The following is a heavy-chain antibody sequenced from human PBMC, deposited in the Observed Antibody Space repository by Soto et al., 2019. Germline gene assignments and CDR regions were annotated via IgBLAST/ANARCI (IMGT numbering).Heavy chain of an antibody. V-gene: IGHV3-30*18. CDR2: ISYDGSHK. Sequence: QLVESGGGVVQPGKSLRLSCAVSGFTFSSFGMHWVRQAPGKGLEWVALISYDGSHKYHGDAVKGRFTISRDNYGNTLYFQVNSLGPEDTAVYYCANDRAGYSRGMDVWGQGATVTVS. J-gene: IGHJ6*02. CDR3: ANDRAGYSRGMDV. D-gene: IGHD1-26*01. CDR1: GFTFSSFG.